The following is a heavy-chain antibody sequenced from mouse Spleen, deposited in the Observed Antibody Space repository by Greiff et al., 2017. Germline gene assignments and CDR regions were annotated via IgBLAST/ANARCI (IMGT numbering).Heavy chain of an antibody. CDR2: IDPSDSET. V-gene: IGHV1-52*01. Sequence: QVQLQQSGAELVKPGASVKMSCKASGYTFTSYWMHWVKQRPIQGLEWIGNIDPSDSETHYNQKFKDKATLTVDKSSSTAYMQLSSLTSEDSAVYYYARRGLLTRGAMDYWGQGTSVTVSS. CDR3: ARRGLLTRGAMDY. D-gene: IGHD3-1*01. CDR1: GYTFTSYW. J-gene: IGHJ4*01.